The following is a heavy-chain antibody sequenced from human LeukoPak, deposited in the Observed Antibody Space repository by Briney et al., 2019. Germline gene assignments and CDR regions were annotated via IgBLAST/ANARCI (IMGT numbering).Heavy chain of an antibody. D-gene: IGHD1-1*01. CDR2: IYYSGNT. V-gene: IGHV4-39*07. CDR1: GDSISTSNSY. CDR3: ARVGSRNWNYDYYYYMDV. J-gene: IGHJ6*03. Sequence: SETLSLTCTVSGDSISTSNSYWGWIRQPPGKGLEWIGSIYYSGNTYYNASLKSRVTISVDTSKNQFSLKLSSVTAADTAVYYCARVGSRNWNYDYYYYMDVWGKGTTVTVSS.